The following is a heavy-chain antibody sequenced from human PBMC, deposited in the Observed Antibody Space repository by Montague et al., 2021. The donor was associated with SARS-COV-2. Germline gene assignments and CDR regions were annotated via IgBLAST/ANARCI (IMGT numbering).Heavy chain of an antibody. CDR2: IDWDDDK. J-gene: IGHJ4*02. CDR1: GFSLSTSGMC. V-gene: IGHV2-70*01. D-gene: IGHD3-9*01. Sequence: PALVKPTQTLTLTCTFSGFSLSTSGMCVSWIRQPPGKALEWLALIDWDDDKYYSTSLKTRLTISKDTSKNPVVLTMTNLDPVDPATYYCARTYYDILPNLYYRDYGGQGTLVTVTT. CDR3: ARTYYDILPNLYYRDY.